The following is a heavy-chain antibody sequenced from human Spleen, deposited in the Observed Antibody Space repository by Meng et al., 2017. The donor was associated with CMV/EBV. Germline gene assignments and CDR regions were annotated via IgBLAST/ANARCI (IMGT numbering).Heavy chain of an antibody. CDR2: VIRIVGTP. Sequence: DTFTTYGIHWVRQRPPQGVEGMGSVIRIVGTPNYTEKFQDRVTITTDESKRTADMELSRMRPEDTAVYYCASLYCSGGNCYEYWFDHWGQGTLVTVSS. D-gene: IGHD2-15*01. CDR3: ASLYCSGGNCYEYWFDH. CDR1: DTFTTYG. J-gene: IGHJ5*02. V-gene: IGHV1-69*05.